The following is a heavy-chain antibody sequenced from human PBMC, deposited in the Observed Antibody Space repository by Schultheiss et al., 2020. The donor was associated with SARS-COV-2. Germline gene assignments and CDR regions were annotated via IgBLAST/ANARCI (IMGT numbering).Heavy chain of an antibody. CDR3: AKDPIWGSSSFDY. J-gene: IGHJ4*02. V-gene: IGHV3-23*01. CDR1: GFTFSSYW. D-gene: IGHD6-13*01. CDR2: ISGSGGST. Sequence: GGSLRLSCAASGFTFSSYWMHWVRQAPGKGLEWVSAISGSGGSTYYADSVKGRFTISRDNSKNTLYLQMNSLRAEDTAVYYCAKDPIWGSSSFDYWGQGTLVTVSS.